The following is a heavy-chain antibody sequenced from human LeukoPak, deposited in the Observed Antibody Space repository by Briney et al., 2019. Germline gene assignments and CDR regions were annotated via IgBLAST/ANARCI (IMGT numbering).Heavy chain of an antibody. CDR1: GFTFSSYG. Sequence: PGGSLRLSCGASGFTFSSYGMHWVRQAPGKGLEWVAIISHDGSKRYFVDSVKGRFSISRDNSKNTLYLQMNGLKTEDTAIYYCAKDGRRIRYGEFSVLGGPAPEGRYYYFHGADVWGQGTTVTVSS. D-gene: IGHD3-10*02. CDR3: AKDGRRIRYGEFSVLGGPAPEGRYYYFHGADV. CDR2: ISHDGSKR. J-gene: IGHJ6*02. V-gene: IGHV3-30*18.